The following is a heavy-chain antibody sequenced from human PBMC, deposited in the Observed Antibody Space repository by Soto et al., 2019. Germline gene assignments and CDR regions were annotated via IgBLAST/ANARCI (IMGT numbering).Heavy chain of an antibody. V-gene: IGHV2-70*01. CDR1: GFSLSTSGMC. Sequence: SGPTLVNPTQTLTLTCTFSGFSLSTSGMCVSWIRQPPGKALEWLALIDWDYDKYYSTSLKTRLTISKDTSKNQVVLTMPNMDPVDTATYYCARMVREVVTPSGYYGMDVWGQGTTVTVSS. J-gene: IGHJ6*02. CDR3: ARMVREVVTPSGYYGMDV. D-gene: IGHD2-21*02. CDR2: IDWDYDK.